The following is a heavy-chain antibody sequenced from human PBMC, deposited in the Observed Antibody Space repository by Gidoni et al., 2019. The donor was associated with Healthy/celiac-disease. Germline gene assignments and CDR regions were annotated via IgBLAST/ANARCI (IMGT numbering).Heavy chain of an antibody. V-gene: IGHV3-43*01. D-gene: IGHD6-19*01. CDR2: ISWDGGST. CDR3: AKAMFKRDSSGSFDY. CDR1: GFTFDDYT. J-gene: IGHJ4*02. Sequence: EVQLVESGGVVVQPGGSLRLSCAASGFTFDDYTMHWVRQAPGKGLEWVSLISWDGGSTYYADSVKGRFTISRDNSKNSLYLQMNSLRTEDTALYYCAKAMFKRDSSGSFDYWGQGTLVTVSS.